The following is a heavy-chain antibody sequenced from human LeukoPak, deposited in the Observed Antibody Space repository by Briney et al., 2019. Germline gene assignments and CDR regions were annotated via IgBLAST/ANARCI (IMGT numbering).Heavy chain of an antibody. V-gene: IGHV3-30-3*01. CDR2: IPYDGSNK. CDR3: ARDWWALQLWPQIPGY. J-gene: IGHJ4*02. D-gene: IGHD5-18*01. CDR1: GFTFSSYA. Sequence: GGSLRLSCAASGFTFSSYAMHWVRQAPGKGLEWVAVIPYDGSNKYYADSVKGRFTISRDNSKNTLYLQMNSLRAEDTAVYYCARDWWALQLWPQIPGYWGQGTLVTVSS.